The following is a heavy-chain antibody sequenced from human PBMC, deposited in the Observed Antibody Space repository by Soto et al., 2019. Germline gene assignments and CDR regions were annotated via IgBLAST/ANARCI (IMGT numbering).Heavy chain of an antibody. CDR3: ARVGSSSWFDP. D-gene: IGHD6-6*01. CDR2: IIPIFGTA. J-gene: IGHJ5*02. CDR1: GGTFSSYA. V-gene: IGHV1-69*13. Sequence: SVKVSCTASGGTFSSYAISWVRQAPGQGLEWMGGIIPIFGTANYAQKFQGRVTITADESTSTAYMGLSSLRSEDTAVYYCARVGSSSWFDPWGQGTLVTVSS.